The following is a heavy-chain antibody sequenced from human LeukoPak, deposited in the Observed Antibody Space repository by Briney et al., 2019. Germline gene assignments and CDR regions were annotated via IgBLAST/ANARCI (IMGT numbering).Heavy chain of an antibody. CDR2: ISNDGSRK. Sequence: GGSLRLSCAASGFSFSNFGMHWVRQAPGKGLEWVAIISNDGSRKYYAHSVEGRFTISRDNSKNTLYLQMDSLRAEDTAVYYCARDRAWNYFDYWGQGTLVTVSS. CDR1: GFSFSNFG. V-gene: IGHV3-30*03. D-gene: IGHD3-3*01. CDR3: ARDRAWNYFDY. J-gene: IGHJ4*02.